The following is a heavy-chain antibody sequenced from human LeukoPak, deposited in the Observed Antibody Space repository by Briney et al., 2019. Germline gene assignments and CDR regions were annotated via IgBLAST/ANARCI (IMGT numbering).Heavy chain of an antibody. D-gene: IGHD2-15*01. CDR2: IYTSDST. CDR3: AKAGQRSPYCSGGSCQYYYYYGMDV. CDR1: GFSVRSSY. V-gene: IGHV3-53*01. Sequence: GGSLRLSCEASGFSVRSSYMSWVRQAPGKGLEWVSVIYTSDSTHYADSVKGRFIISRDNSRNTLYLQMNSLRAEDTAVYYCAKAGQRSPYCSGGSCQYYYYYGMDVWGQGTTVTVSS. J-gene: IGHJ6*02.